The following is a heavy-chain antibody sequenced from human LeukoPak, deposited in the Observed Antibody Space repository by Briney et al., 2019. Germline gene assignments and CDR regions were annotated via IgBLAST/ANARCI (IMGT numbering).Heavy chain of an antibody. Sequence: AGGSLRLSCAASGFTFSSYAMSWVRQAPGKGLEWVSAISGSGGSTYYADSVKGRFTISRDNSKNTLYLQMNSLRAEDTGLYYCATEVAEAVPQDYWGQGTLVTVSS. CDR2: ISGSGGST. CDR3: ATEVAEAVPQDY. CDR1: GFTFSSYA. V-gene: IGHV3-23*01. J-gene: IGHJ4*02. D-gene: IGHD6-13*01.